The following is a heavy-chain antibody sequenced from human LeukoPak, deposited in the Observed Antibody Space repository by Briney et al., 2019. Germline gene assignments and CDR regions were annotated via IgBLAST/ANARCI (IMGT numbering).Heavy chain of an antibody. CDR1: GGSISSYY. J-gene: IGHJ6*03. D-gene: IGHD4-17*01. CDR3: AGISTVTTSRAYYYYYMDV. V-gene: IGHV4-4*07. Sequence: PSETLSLTCTVSGGSISSYYWSWIRQPAGKGLEWIGRIYTSGSTNYNPSLKSRVTMSVDTSKNQFSLKLSSVTAADTAVYYCAGISTVTTSRAYYYYYMDVWGKGTTVTVSS. CDR2: IYTSGST.